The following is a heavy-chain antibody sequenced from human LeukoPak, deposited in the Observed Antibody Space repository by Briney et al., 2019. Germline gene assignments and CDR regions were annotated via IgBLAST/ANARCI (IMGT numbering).Heavy chain of an antibody. CDR2: IYASGIT. V-gene: IGHV3-66*01. Sequence: GGSLRLSCAASGFTVSSNSMSWVREAPGKGLEWVSVIYASGITYYADSVKGRFTISRDNSKNTLYLQMNSLKAEDTAVYYCTRVKPEANWGDYFDYWGQGTLVTVSS. CDR3: TRVKPEANWGDYFDY. D-gene: IGHD7-27*01. CDR1: GFTVSSNS. J-gene: IGHJ4*02.